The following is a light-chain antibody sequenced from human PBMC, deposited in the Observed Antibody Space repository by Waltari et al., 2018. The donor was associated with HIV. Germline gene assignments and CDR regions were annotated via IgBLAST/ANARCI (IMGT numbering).Light chain of an antibody. J-gene: IGLJ3*02. CDR1: RDMNVGRHL. Sequence: QPVLTQPPSSAASPGGSARLTCTLPRDMNVGRHLIYWYQQKPGSPPRFLLYFDSDSDKGQGTGVPSRFSGSKDATANAGVLLISGLQTDDEADYYCLIWPDNSLGVFGGGTRLTVL. V-gene: IGLV5-37*01. CDR3: LIWPDNSLGV. CDR2: FDSDSDK.